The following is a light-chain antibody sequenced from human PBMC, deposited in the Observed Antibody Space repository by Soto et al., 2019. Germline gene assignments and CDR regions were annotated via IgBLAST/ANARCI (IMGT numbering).Light chain of an antibody. J-gene: IGKJ1*01. Sequence: EIVLTQSPGTLSLSPGDSATLSCRASQSFKSSDLAWYQQKPGQAPKLLIHGGSTRATGISDRFSGSGSGTDFTLTISRLEPEDFAVYYCQLYRTFGQGTKVDIK. CDR2: GGS. CDR1: QSFKSSD. V-gene: IGKV3-20*01. CDR3: QLYRT.